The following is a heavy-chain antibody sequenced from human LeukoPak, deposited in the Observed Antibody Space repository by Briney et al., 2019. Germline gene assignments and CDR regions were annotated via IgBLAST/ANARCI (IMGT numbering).Heavy chain of an antibody. D-gene: IGHD1-26*01. Sequence: SVKVSCKASGFTFTSSAMQWVRQARGQRLEWIGWIVVGSGNTNYARKFQERVTITRDMSTSTAYMELSSLRSEDTAVYYCAAIRVGATRFYFDYWGQGTLVTVSS. CDR1: GFTFTSSA. CDR2: IVVGSGNT. CDR3: AAIRVGATRFYFDY. V-gene: IGHV1-58*02. J-gene: IGHJ4*02.